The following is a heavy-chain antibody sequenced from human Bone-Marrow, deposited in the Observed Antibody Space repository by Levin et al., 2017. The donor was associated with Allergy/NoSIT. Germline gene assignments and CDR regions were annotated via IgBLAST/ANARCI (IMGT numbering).Heavy chain of an antibody. CDR1: GFAFSNYA. CDR3: TRQESGPLRDDY. D-gene: IGHD3-3*01. J-gene: IGHJ4*02. CDR2: LSGNGGNI. V-gene: IGHV3-23*01. Sequence: TGGSLRLSCAASGFAFSNYAMSWVRQAPGKGLEWVSALSGNGGNIFYAGSVLGRFTISRDNSNNTLYLEMNSLRVDDTAVYYCTRQESGPLRDDYWGQGTLVTVSS.